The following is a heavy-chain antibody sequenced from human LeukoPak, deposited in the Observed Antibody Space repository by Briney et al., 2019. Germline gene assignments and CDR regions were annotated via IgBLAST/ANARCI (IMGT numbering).Heavy chain of an antibody. V-gene: IGHV4-59*12. J-gene: IGHJ5*02. CDR3: AREETKLRYFDWLLLERNNWFDP. Sequence: SETLSLTCTVSGGSISSYYWSWIRQPPGKGLEWIGYIYYSGSTNYNPSLKSRVTISVDTSKNQFSLKLSSVTAADTAVYYCAREETKLRYFDWLLLERNNWFDPWGQGTLVTVSS. CDR1: GGSISSYY. D-gene: IGHD3-9*01. CDR2: IYYSGST.